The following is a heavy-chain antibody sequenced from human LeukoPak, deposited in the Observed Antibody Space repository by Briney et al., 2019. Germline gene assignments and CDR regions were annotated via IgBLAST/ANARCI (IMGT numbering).Heavy chain of an antibody. J-gene: IGHJ5*02. CDR1: GFTFSSYG. CDR2: ISYDGGHK. Sequence: GGSLRLSCAASGFTFSSYGRHWVCQAPGKGLEWLAVISYDGGHKFYADSLKGRFTVSRDNSKNTLYLQMNSLRAEDTALYYCKLGYCSGGSCYDHWGQGTLVTVSS. V-gene: IGHV3-30*03. CDR3: KLGYCSGGSCYDH. D-gene: IGHD2-15*01.